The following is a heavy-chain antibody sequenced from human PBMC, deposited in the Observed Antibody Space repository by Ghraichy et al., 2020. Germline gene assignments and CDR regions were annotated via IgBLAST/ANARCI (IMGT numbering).Heavy chain of an antibody. V-gene: IGHV3-7*03. Sequence: GGSLRLSCAASGFTFSSYWMSWVRQAPGKGLEWVANIKQDGSEKYYVDSVKGRFTISRDNAKNSLYLQMNSLRAEDTAVYYCAREMIALQYGMDVWGQGTTVTVSS. CDR2: IKQDGSEK. CDR1: GFTFSSYW. J-gene: IGHJ6*02. CDR3: AREMIALQYGMDV. D-gene: IGHD2-21*01.